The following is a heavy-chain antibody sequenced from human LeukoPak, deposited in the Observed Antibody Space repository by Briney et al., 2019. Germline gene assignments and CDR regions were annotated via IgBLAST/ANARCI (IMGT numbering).Heavy chain of an antibody. D-gene: IGHD2-15*01. Sequence: SETLSLTCAVYGGSFNNYYWSWIRQPPGKGLEWIGEINHSGSTNYNPSLKSRVTISEDTSKSQFSLKMTSVTAADTAVYYCARRRVYCSGGTCYHYFDYWGQGTLVTVSS. CDR1: GGSFNNYY. CDR2: INHSGST. J-gene: IGHJ4*02. CDR3: ARRRVYCSGGTCYHYFDY. V-gene: IGHV4-34*01.